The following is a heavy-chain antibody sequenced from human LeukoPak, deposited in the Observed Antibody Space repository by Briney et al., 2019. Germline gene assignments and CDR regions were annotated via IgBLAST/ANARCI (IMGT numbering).Heavy chain of an antibody. CDR2: ISGSGGST. J-gene: IGHJ6*02. CDR3: VKPYDYSNYGHYGMDV. CDR1: GFTFSSYA. V-gene: IGHV3-23*01. D-gene: IGHD4-11*01. Sequence: PGGSLRLSCAASGFTFSSYAMSWVRQAPGKGLEWVSAISGSGGSTYYADSVKGRFTISRDNSKNTLYLQMNSLRAEDTAVYYCVKPYDYSNYGHYGMDVWGQGTTVTVSS.